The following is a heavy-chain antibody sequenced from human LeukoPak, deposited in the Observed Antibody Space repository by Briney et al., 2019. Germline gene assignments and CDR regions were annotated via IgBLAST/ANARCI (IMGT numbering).Heavy chain of an antibody. CDR1: GFTVSNTY. D-gene: IGHD3-22*01. Sequence: GGSLRLSCAASGFTVSNTYMSWFRQPPGKGLEWVSVIYTGGSTYYADSVKGRFTISRDNSKNTLYLQMNSLRAEDTAVYYCARGGPDYYGSGAYSSFDYWGQGTLVTVSS. CDR2: IYTGGST. CDR3: ARGGPDYYGSGAYSSFDY. J-gene: IGHJ4*02. V-gene: IGHV3-66*01.